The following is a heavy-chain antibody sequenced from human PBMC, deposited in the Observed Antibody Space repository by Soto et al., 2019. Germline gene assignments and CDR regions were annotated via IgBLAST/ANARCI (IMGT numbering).Heavy chain of an antibody. V-gene: IGHV3-30*18. CDR3: AKGSGYCDY. CDR2: ISYDGSNK. D-gene: IGHD3-22*01. Sequence: GGSLRLSCAASGFTFSSYGMHWVRQAPGKGLEWVAVISYDGSNKYYADSVKGRFTISRDDSKNTLYLQMNSLRAEDTAVYYCAKGSGYCDYWGQGTLVTVSS. CDR1: GFTFSSYG. J-gene: IGHJ4*02.